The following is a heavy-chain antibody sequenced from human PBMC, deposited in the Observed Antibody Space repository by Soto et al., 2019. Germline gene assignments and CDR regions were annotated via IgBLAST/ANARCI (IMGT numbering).Heavy chain of an antibody. V-gene: IGHV4-39*01. CDR3: ATRDWFGELAFDY. CDR1: GGSISSSSYY. J-gene: IGHJ4*02. CDR2: IYYSGST. D-gene: IGHD3-10*01. Sequence: SSETLSLTCTVSGGSISSSSYYWGWIRQPPGKWLEWIGSIYYSGSTYYNPSLKSRVTISVDTSKNQFSLKLSSVTAADTAVYYCATRDWFGELAFDYWGQGTLVTVSS.